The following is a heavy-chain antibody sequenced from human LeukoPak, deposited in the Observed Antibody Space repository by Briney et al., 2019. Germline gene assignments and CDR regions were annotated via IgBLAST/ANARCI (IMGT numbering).Heavy chain of an antibody. CDR2: FNNDCSST. J-gene: IGHJ4*02. Sequence: ESGGSRKLSGAASDPTSSNPWMHWVPQPPGGGLFWASRFNNDCSSTTYADSVKGRFTISRDNSKNTLYLQMNSLRAEDSAVYYCARVKRYWFGESISHNFDYWGQGTLVTVSS. CDR3: ARVKRYWFGESISHNFDY. CDR1: DPTSSNPW. V-gene: IGHV3-74*01. D-gene: IGHD3-10*01.